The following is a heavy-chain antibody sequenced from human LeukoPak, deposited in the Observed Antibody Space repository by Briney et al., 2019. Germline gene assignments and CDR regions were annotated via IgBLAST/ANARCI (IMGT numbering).Heavy chain of an antibody. CDR1: WYSFTSYW. Sequence: GEALKISCKGSWYSFTSYWIGWVRHMPGQSLERMGVIYPGDSDTTYSPSFQGQVTISADKSISPAYLQWSSLKASDTAMYYCARHPGLRGSGSYQDYAIDYWGQGTLVTVSS. CDR3: ARHPGLRGSGSYQDYAIDY. J-gene: IGHJ4*02. CDR2: IYPGDSDT. D-gene: IGHD3-10*01. V-gene: IGHV5-51*01.